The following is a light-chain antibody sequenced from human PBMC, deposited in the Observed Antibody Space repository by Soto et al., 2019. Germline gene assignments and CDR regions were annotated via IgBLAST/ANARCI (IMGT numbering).Light chain of an antibody. CDR2: SNN. J-gene: IGLJ3*02. CDR3: SSYSSSNTLGV. Sequence: QSVLTQAPSASGTPGQRVTISCSGSSSNIETNSVNWYQQFPGMAPKLLIYSNNQRLSGVPDRFAGSKSGTSASLAISGLQSEDEADYYCSSYSSSNTLGVFGGGTQLTVL. V-gene: IGLV1-44*01. CDR1: SSNIETNS.